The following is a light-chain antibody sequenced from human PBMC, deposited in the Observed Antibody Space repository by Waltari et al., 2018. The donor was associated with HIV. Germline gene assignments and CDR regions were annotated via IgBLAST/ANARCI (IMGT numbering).Light chain of an antibody. CDR3: HQFGSSISYS. CDR1: QSVSNNY. V-gene: IGKV3D-20*01. CDR2: DAS. J-gene: IGKJ2*03. Sequence: EIVLTQYPATLSLSPGERATLSCGASQSVSNNYLAWYQQKPGLPPRLLIYDASRRAAGIPDRFTGSGSGTDFTLTINRLETEDFAVYYCHQFGSSISYSFGQGTKLEIK.